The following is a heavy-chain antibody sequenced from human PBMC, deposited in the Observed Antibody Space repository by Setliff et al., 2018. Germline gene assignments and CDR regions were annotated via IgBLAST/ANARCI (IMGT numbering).Heavy chain of an antibody. D-gene: IGHD1-26*01. J-gene: IGHJ5*02. CDR2: ISPSGST. CDR1: GGSISSYY. CDR3: AAVGIDAGGGWFDP. V-gene: IGHV4-4*08. Sequence: SETLSLTCTVSGGSISSYYWSWIRQPPGKGLEWIGYISPSGSTTYNPSVKSRVTISLDTSKNHFSLKLDSVTAADTAVYFCAAVGIDAGGGWFDPWGHGIPVTVSS.